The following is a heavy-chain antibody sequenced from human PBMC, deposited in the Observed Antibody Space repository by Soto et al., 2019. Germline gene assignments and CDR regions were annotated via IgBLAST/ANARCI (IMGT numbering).Heavy chain of an antibody. CDR1: GFTFSHYY. CDR2: TTSSGSTI. CDR3: ARVSWYGPIDY. V-gene: IGHV3-11*04. D-gene: IGHD6-13*01. Sequence: GGSLRLSCAASGFTFSHYYMNLIRQAPGKGLEWVSYTTSSGSTITYADSEKGRFTIPRDNAKNSLYLQMNSLRAEDTAVYYCARVSWYGPIDYWGQGTLVTVSS. J-gene: IGHJ4*02.